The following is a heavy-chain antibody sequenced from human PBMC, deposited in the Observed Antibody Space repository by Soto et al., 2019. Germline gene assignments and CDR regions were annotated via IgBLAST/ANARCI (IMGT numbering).Heavy chain of an antibody. V-gene: IGHV4-30-4*02. D-gene: IGHD3-16*01. CDR1: GDSIGRGNKY. CDR2: IFSSGTT. CDR3: ARVPSPFDFYYAMDV. J-gene: IGHJ6*02. Sequence: SETLSLTCTVSGDSIGRGNKYWSWIRQAPGKGLEWIGYIFSSGTTYYNPSLKSRLTRSLDTSQNQFSLKLNSVTAADTAVYFCARVPSPFDFYYAMDVWGQGTTVTVSS.